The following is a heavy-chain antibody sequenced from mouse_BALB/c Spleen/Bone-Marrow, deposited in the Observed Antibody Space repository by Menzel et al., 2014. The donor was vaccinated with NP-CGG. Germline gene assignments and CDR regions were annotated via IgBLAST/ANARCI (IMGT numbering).Heavy chain of an antibody. D-gene: IGHD2-4*01. CDR3: ARRRDYDYFDY. CDR1: GFTFSNYG. CDR2: ISSGGTYT. J-gene: IGHJ2*01. Sequence: VQLKESGGDLVKPGGSLKLSCAASGFTFSNYGMSWVRQIPDKRLEGVATISSGGTYTFYPDSVKGRFAISRDNTKNTLTLQMTSLKSEDTAMYYCARRRDYDYFDYWGQGTTLTVSS. V-gene: IGHV5-6*01.